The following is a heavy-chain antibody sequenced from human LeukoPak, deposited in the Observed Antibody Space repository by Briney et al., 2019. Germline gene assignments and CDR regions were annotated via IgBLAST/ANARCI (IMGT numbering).Heavy chain of an antibody. Sequence: PGGSLRLSCAASGFTFSSYEMNWVRQAPGKGLEWGSYISVGGSTMYYADSVKGRFTISRDTAKNSLYLQMNSLRAEDTAVYYCARDPPTVPYYFDCWGQGTLVTVSS. CDR2: ISVGGSTM. D-gene: IGHD4-17*01. V-gene: IGHV3-48*03. J-gene: IGHJ4*02. CDR3: ARDPPTVPYYFDC. CDR1: GFTFSSYE.